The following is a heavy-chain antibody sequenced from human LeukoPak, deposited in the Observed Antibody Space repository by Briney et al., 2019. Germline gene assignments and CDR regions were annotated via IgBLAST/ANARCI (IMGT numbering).Heavy chain of an antibody. V-gene: IGHV1-2*02. CDR1: GYTFTGQY. Sequence: ASVKVSCKASGYTFTGQYIHWVRQAPGQGLEWMGWINPNSGGTKYAQKFLGRVTMTRDTSISTAYMELSRLTSDDTAMYYCARDSSGSFDYYYYYMDVWGKGTTVTVSS. J-gene: IGHJ6*03. CDR3: ARDSSGSFDYYYYYMDV. D-gene: IGHD3-22*01. CDR2: INPNSGGT.